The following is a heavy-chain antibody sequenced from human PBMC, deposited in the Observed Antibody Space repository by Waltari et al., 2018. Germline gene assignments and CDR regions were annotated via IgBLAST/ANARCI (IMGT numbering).Heavy chain of an antibody. D-gene: IGHD3-10*01. J-gene: IGHJ4*02. V-gene: IGHV1-69-2*01. CDR3: ATVGFREEDY. CDR1: GFTFTDYY. Sequence: EVQLVQSGAEVKKPGATVKISCKVSGFTFTDYYIHWVQQAPGKGLEWMGLLEPEDGETIYAEQLQGRVTITADTSTDTANMWLSSRRSEETAVYYCATVGFREEDYWGQGTLVTVSS. CDR2: LEPEDGET.